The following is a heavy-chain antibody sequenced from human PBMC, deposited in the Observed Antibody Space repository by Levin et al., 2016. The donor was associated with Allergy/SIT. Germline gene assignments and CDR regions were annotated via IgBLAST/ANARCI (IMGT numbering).Heavy chain of an antibody. CDR2: ISGSGGST. J-gene: IGHJ6*03. CDR1: GFTFSSYA. D-gene: IGHD1-7*01. CDR3: AIRSRTSYYYYYMDV. V-gene: IGHV3-23*01. Sequence: GESLKISCAASGFTFSSYAMSWVRQAPGKGLEWVSAISGSGGSTYYADSVKGRFTISRDNSKNTLYLQMNSLRAEDTAVYYCAIRSRTSYYYYYMDVWGKGTTVTVSS.